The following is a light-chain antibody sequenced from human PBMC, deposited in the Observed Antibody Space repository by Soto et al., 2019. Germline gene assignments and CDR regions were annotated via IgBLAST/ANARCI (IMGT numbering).Light chain of an antibody. CDR3: TSYTTTNTPYL. V-gene: IGLV2-14*01. CDR2: EVT. CDR1: SSDVGAYNF. Sequence: QSALTQPASVSGSPGQSITISCSGTSSDVGAYNFVSWSQVHPGSAPKLIISEVTVRPSGVSHRFSGSKSGNSASLTISGLQAEDEADYYCTSYTTTNTPYLVGSGTKLTVL. J-gene: IGLJ1*01.